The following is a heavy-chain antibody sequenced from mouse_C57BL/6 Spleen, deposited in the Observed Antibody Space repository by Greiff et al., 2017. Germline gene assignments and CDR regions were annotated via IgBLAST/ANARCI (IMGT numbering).Heavy chain of an antibody. D-gene: IGHD2-4*01. J-gene: IGHJ4*01. CDR3: ARDSLYDYDGRWAMDY. CDR2: ISDGGSYT. CDR1: GFTFSSYA. V-gene: IGHV5-4*01. Sequence: EVNVVESGGGLVKPGGSLKLSCAASGFTFSSYAMSWVRQTPEKRLEWVATISDGGSYTYYPDNVKGRFTISRDNAKNNLYLQMSHLKSEDTAMYYCARDSLYDYDGRWAMDYWGQGTSVTVSS.